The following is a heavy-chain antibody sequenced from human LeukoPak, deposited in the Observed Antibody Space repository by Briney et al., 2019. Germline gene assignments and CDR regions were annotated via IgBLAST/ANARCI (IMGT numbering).Heavy chain of an antibody. J-gene: IGHJ3*02. CDR2: INHSGST. V-gene: IGHV4-34*01. D-gene: IGHD6-6*01. CDR1: GGSFSGYY. CDR3: ATFIEYTSSDAFDI. Sequence: SETLSLTCAVYGGSFSGYYWSWIRQPPGKGLEWIGEINHSGSTNYNPSLRSRVTISVDTSKNQFSLKLSSVTAADTAVYYCATFIEYTSSDAFDIWGQGTMVTVSS.